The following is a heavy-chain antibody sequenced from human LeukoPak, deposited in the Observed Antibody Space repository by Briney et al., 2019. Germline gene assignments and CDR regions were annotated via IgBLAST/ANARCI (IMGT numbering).Heavy chain of an antibody. CDR1: GGSFSGYY. CDR2: INHSGST. Sequence: KPSETLSLTCAVYGGSFSGYYWSWIRQPPGKGLEWIGEINHSGSTNYNPSLKSRVTISVDTSKNQFSLKLSSVTAADTAVYYCARRPFPPTTVTTSYFYMDVWGKGTTVTVSS. CDR3: ARRPFPPTTVTTSYFYMDV. J-gene: IGHJ6*03. D-gene: IGHD4-11*01. V-gene: IGHV4-34*01.